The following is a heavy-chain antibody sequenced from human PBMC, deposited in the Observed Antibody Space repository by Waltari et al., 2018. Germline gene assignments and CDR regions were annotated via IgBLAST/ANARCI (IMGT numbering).Heavy chain of an antibody. J-gene: IGHJ4*02. V-gene: IGHV3-30*01. CDR1: GFTFSSYA. D-gene: IGHD3-9*01. CDR2: ISYDGSNK. Sequence: QVQLVESGGGVVQPGRSLRLSCAASGFTFSSYAMHWVRQAPGKGLEWVAVISYDGSNKDYADSVKGRFTISRDNSKNTLYLQMNSLRAEDTAVYYCASQLRYFDWSLDYWGQGTLVTVSS. CDR3: ASQLRYFDWSLDY.